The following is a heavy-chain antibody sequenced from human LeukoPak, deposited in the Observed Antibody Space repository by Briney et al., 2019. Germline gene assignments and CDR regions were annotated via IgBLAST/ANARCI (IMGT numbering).Heavy chain of an antibody. CDR1: GGSFSGYY. V-gene: IGHV4-34*01. CDR3: ASLYSSSWYGSEFDY. D-gene: IGHD6-13*01. J-gene: IGHJ4*02. CDR2: INHSGST. Sequence: SETLSLTCAVYGGSFSGYYWSWIRQPPRKGLEWIGEINHSGSTNYNPSLKSRVTISVDTSKNQFSLKLSSVTAADTAVYYCASLYSSSWYGSEFDYWGQGTLVTVSS.